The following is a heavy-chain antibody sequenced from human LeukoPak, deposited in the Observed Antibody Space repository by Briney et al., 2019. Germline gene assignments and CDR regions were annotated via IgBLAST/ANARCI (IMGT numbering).Heavy chain of an antibody. CDR3: ASSSIRRAGRQITAINWFDP. Sequence: SETLSLTCTVSGGSISSYYWSWIRQPPGKGLEWIGYIYYSGSTNYNPSLKSRVTISVDTSKNQFSLKLSSVTAADTAVYYCASSSIRRAGRQITAINWFDPWGQGTLVTVSS. V-gene: IGHV4-59*01. CDR1: GGSISSYY. J-gene: IGHJ5*02. D-gene: IGHD1-14*01. CDR2: IYYSGST.